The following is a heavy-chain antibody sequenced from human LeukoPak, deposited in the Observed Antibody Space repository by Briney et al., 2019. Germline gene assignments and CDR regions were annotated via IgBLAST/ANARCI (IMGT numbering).Heavy chain of an antibody. D-gene: IGHD2-15*01. CDR2: ISNSGSYT. V-gene: IGHV3-11*03. CDR3: ARCSCSGGSCYGAPLLFDY. Sequence: GGSLRLSCAASGFTFSDEYMSWIRQAPGKGLEWVSYISNSGSYTNYADSVKGRFTISRDNAKNSLYLQMNSLRAEDTAVYYCARCSCSGGSCYGAPLLFDYWGQGTLVTVSS. J-gene: IGHJ4*02. CDR1: GFTFSDEY.